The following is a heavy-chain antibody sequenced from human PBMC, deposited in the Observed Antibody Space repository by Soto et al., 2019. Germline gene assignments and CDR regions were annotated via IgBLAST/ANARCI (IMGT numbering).Heavy chain of an antibody. D-gene: IGHD2-8*01. CDR1: GFTFSAYA. Sequence: GGSLRLSGAASGFTFSAYAMRWVRQAPGKGLQWVSGVGGSDTDKHYADSVRGRFTVSRDNSKNTLYLQMNSLRADDTAVYYCAKDATAVNGVWDPFDMWGQGTEVTVSS. V-gene: IGHV3-23*01. CDR2: VGGSDTDK. CDR3: AKDATAVNGVWDPFDM. J-gene: IGHJ3*02.